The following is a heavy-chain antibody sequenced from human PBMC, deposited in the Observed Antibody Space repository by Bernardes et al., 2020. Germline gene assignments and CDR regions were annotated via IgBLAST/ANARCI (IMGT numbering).Heavy chain of an antibody. Sequence: PPLVKPTQTLTLTCTFSGFSLSSIGVGVGWIRQPPGKALEWLALIYWDDDKRYSPSLKSRLTITKDTSKNQVVLTMTNMDPVDTATYYCAHRRYYYDRSGYFGGWFDPWGQGTLVTVSS. CDR1: GFSLSSIGVG. V-gene: IGHV2-5*02. D-gene: IGHD3-22*01. CDR2: IYWDDDK. J-gene: IGHJ5*02. CDR3: AHRRYYYDRSGYFGGWFDP.